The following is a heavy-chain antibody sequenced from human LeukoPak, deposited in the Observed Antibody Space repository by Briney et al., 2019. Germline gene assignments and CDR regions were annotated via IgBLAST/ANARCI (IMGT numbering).Heavy chain of an antibody. CDR3: AKAYGVMEWSYYYMDV. J-gene: IGHJ6*03. CDR2: ISGSGGST. V-gene: IGHV3-23*01. CDR1: GFTFSSYA. Sequence: AGGSLRLSCAASGFTFSSYAMSWVRQAPGKGLEWVSGISGSGGSTYYADSVKGRFTISRDNSKNTLYLQMNSPRAEDTAVYYCAKAYGVMEWSYYYMDVWGKGTTVTVSS. D-gene: IGHD3-3*01.